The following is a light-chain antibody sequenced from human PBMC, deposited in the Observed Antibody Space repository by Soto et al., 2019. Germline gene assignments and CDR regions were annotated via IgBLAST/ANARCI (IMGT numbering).Light chain of an antibody. CDR1: QSVSNNY. Sequence: EIVLTQSPGTLSLSPGERATLSCSASQSVSNNYLAWYQQKPGQAPRLLIYGASTRATGIPARFSGSGSGTDFTLTISSLQPEDFATYYCQQSYSTPITFGQGTRLEI. CDR3: QQSYSTPIT. J-gene: IGKJ5*01. V-gene: IGKV3-20*01. CDR2: GAS.